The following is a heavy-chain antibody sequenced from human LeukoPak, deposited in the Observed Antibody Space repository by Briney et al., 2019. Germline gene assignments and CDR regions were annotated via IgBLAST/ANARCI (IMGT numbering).Heavy chain of an antibody. Sequence: GGSLRLSCAASGFTFSSYAMHWVRQAPGKGLEWVAVISYDGSDKYYADSVKGRFTISRDNSKNTLYLQMNSLRAEDTAVYYCARARRYCSGGSCGWFDPWGQGTLVTVSS. CDR3: ARARRYCSGGSCGWFDP. CDR1: GFTFSSYA. J-gene: IGHJ5*02. D-gene: IGHD2-15*01. CDR2: ISYDGSDK. V-gene: IGHV3-30*04.